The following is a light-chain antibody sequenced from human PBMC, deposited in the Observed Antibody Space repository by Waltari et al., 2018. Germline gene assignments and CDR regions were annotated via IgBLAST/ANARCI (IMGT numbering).Light chain of an antibody. J-gene: IGLJ1*01. Sequence: QSALTQPRSVSRSPGQSVTISCAGTSSDGGGDNYVSLFPQHPGKAPNLMIYDVSKRPSGVPDRFSGSKSGNTASLTISGLQAEDEADYYCCSYAGSYTFYVFGTGTKVTVL. CDR1: SSDGGGDNY. V-gene: IGLV2-11*01. CDR3: CSYAGSYTFYV. CDR2: DVS.